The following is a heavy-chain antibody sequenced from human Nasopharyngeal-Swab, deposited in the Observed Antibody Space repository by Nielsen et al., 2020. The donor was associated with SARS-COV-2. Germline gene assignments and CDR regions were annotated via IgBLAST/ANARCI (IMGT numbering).Heavy chain of an antibody. Sequence: ASVKVSCKASGYTFTSYGISWVRQAPGQGLEWMGWISVYNGNTNYAQKFQGRVAMTTDTSTSTAYMELRSLRSDDTAVYYCARAPHYDYIWGTYRQSFNFDYWGQGTLVTVSS. CDR1: GYTFTSYG. CDR3: ARAPHYDYIWGTYRQSFNFDY. CDR2: ISVYNGNT. V-gene: IGHV1-18*01. D-gene: IGHD3-16*02. J-gene: IGHJ4*02.